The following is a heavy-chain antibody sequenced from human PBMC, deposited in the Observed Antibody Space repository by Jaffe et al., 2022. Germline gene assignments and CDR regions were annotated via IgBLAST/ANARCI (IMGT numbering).Heavy chain of an antibody. J-gene: IGHJ6*03. CDR1: GGSISSSSYY. D-gene: IGHD6-6*01. CDR3: ARWSGAARPTYYYYMDV. V-gene: IGHV4-39*01. Sequence: QLQLQESGPGLVKPSETLSLTCTVSGGSISSSSYYWGWIRQPPGKGLEWIGSIYYSGSTYYNPSLKSRVTISVDTSKNQFSLKLSSVTAADTAVYYCARWSGAARPTYYYYMDVWGKGTTVTVSS. CDR2: IYYSGST.